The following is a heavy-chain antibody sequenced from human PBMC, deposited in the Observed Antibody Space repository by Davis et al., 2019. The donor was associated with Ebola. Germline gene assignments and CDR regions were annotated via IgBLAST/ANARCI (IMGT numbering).Heavy chain of an antibody. CDR2: IYHSGST. V-gene: IGHV4-39*01. CDR1: GGSISSSSYY. J-gene: IGHJ4*02. Sequence: MPSETLSLTCTVSGGSISSSSYYWGWIRQPPGKGLEWIGEIYHSGSTNYNPSLKSRVTISVDKSKNQFSLKLSSVTAADTAVYYCARPGDDFWSGYYDYWGQGTLVTVSS. CDR3: ARPGDDFWSGYYDY. D-gene: IGHD3-3*01.